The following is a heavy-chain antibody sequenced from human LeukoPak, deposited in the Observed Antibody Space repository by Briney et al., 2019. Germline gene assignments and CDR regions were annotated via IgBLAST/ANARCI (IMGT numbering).Heavy chain of an antibody. V-gene: IGHV3-23*01. Sequence: RGSLRLSCAASGFTFSSYAMSWVRRAPGMGLERVSAIIASGGSAYYADSVKGRFTISRDNSKDTLYLQMNSLRAEDTAVYYCARVSGSYFSWSSHFDYWGQGTLVTVSS. CDR1: GFTFSSYA. D-gene: IGHD1-26*01. J-gene: IGHJ4*02. CDR3: ARVSGSYFSWSSHFDY. CDR2: IIASGGSA.